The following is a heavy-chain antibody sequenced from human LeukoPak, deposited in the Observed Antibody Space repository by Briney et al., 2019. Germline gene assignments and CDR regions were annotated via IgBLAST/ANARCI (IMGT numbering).Heavy chain of an antibody. CDR3: ARFPEYFNY. Sequence: SETLSLTCAVYGGSFSGYYWSWIRQPPGKGLEWIGEINHSGSTNYNPSLKSRVTISVDTSKNQFSLKLSSVTAADTAVYYCARFPEYFNYWGQGTLVTVSS. V-gene: IGHV4-34*01. J-gene: IGHJ4*02. CDR2: INHSGST. CDR1: GGSFSGYY. D-gene: IGHD1-14*01.